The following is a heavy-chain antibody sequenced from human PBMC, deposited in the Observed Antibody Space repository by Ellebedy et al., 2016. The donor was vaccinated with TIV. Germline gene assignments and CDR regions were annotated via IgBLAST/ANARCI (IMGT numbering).Heavy chain of an antibody. CDR2: IRSKAYGGTT. CDR3: TRNPVGGKQWLPPIDY. J-gene: IGHJ4*02. V-gene: IGHV3-49*03. CDR1: GFTFGDYA. Sequence: GGSLRLSCTASGFTFGDYAMSWFRQAPGKGLEWVGFIRSKAYGGTTEYAASVKGRFTISRDDSKSIAYLQMNSLKTEDTAVYYCTRNPVGGKQWLPPIDYWGQGTLVTVSS. D-gene: IGHD6-19*01.